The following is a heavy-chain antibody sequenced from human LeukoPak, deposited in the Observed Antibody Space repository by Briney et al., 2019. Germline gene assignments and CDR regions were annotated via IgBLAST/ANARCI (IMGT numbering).Heavy chain of an antibody. V-gene: IGHV1-2*04. Sequence: ASVKVSCKASGYTFIAHYLHWVRQAPGQGLEWMGWINPNSGDTKYAQKFQGWVTMTRDTSISTAYMELSRLKSDDTAVYYCARGGGWGDTDAFFWGQGTMVTVSS. CDR2: INPNSGDT. J-gene: IGHJ3*01. D-gene: IGHD5-18*01. CDR1: GYTFIAHY. CDR3: ARGGGWGDTDAFF.